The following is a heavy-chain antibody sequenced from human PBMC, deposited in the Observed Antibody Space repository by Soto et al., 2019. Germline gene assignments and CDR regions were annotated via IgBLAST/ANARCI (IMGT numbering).Heavy chain of an antibody. Sequence: SETLSLTCAVYGGSFSGYYWSWIRQPPGKGLEWIGEINHSGSTNYNPSLKSRVTISVDTSKNQFSLKLSSVTAADTAVYYRARTSSSLAGDWFDPWGQGTLVTVSS. J-gene: IGHJ5*02. D-gene: IGHD6-13*01. V-gene: IGHV4-34*01. CDR3: ARTSSSLAGDWFDP. CDR1: GGSFSGYY. CDR2: INHSGST.